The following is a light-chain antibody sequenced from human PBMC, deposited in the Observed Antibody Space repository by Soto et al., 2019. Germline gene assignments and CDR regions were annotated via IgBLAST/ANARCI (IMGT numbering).Light chain of an antibody. V-gene: IGKV1-5*03. CDR1: ESISSW. Sequence: DIQMTQSPSTLSASVGDTVTITCRASESISSWLAWHQQKPGKAPNLLIYKASSLESGVPSRFSGSVSGTEFTLSISSLQPDDFATYYCQHYNGDSRTFGQGTKLEIK. CDR2: KAS. J-gene: IGKJ2*01. CDR3: QHYNGDSRT.